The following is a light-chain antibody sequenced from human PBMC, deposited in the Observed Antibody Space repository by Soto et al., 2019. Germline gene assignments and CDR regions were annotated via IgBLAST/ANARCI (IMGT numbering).Light chain of an antibody. CDR1: QSISVH. V-gene: IGKV1-39*01. J-gene: IGKJ2*01. CDR2: AAS. CDR3: QQSYITPYT. Sequence: DIQMIQSPSSLSASVGATVTITCRASQSISVHLNWYQQKPGKVPKLLIYAASNLQSGVPSSFSGSGSETDFALTISSLQPEDFATYYCQQSYITPYTFGQGTKLQIK.